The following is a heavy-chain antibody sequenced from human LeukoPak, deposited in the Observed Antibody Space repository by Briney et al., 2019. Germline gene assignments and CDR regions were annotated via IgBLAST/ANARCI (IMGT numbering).Heavy chain of an antibody. CDR3: ARLPRYYDILTGSDY. CDR1: GGSISSYY. V-gene: IGHV4-59*05. D-gene: IGHD3-9*01. Sequence: LSLTCTVSGGSISSYYWSWIRQPAGKGLEWIGSIYYSGSTYYNPSLKSRVTISVDTSKNQFSLKLSSVTAADTAVYYCARLPRYYDILTGSDYWGQGTLVTVSS. J-gene: IGHJ4*02. CDR2: IYYSGST.